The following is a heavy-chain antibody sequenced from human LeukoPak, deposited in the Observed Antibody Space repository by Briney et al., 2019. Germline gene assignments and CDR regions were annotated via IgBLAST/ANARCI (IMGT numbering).Heavy chain of an antibody. Sequence: SETLSLTCTVSGGSVSSDSHYWNWIRQPPGKGLEWIGCISYSGSTNYKSSLKSRVTISVDTSKNQFSLKLSSVTAADTAVYYCARVIRWELLFDYWGQGTLVTVSS. D-gene: IGHD1-26*01. CDR1: GGSVSSDSHY. V-gene: IGHV4-61*01. CDR2: ISYSGST. CDR3: ARVIRWELLFDY. J-gene: IGHJ4*02.